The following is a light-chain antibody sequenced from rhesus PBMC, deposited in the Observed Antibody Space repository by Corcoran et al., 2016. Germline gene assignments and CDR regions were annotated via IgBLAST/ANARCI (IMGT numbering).Light chain of an antibody. CDR3: QQRYTYPRT. V-gene: IGKV1-33*01. J-gene: IGKJ1*01. CDR1: QDISND. Sequence: DIQMTQSPSSLSASVGDKVTITCRASQDISNDVAWYQQKPGKAPKLLIYAASSLQSGVPSRFSGSGSGTDFTLTISGLLPEDFAVYYCQQRYTYPRTFGQGTKVEIK. CDR2: AAS.